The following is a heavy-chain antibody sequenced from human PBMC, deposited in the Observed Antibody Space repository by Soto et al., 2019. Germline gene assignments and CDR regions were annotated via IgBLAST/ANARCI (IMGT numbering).Heavy chain of an antibody. V-gene: IGHV3-23*01. J-gene: IGHJ4*02. Sequence: PGVSLRLSCAASGFTFSTYSMNWVRQAPGEGLEWVSAISGSGGSTDYADSVMGRFTISRGNSKNTLYLQMSSLRAEDTAVYYCARSAYYFWSGYSYAVDYWGQGTLVTVSS. CDR1: GFTFSTYS. D-gene: IGHD3-3*01. CDR3: ARSAYYFWSGYSYAVDY. CDR2: ISGSGGST.